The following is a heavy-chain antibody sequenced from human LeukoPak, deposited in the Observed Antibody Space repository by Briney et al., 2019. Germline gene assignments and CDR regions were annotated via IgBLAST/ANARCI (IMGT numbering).Heavy chain of an antibody. CDR2: INHSGST. CDR3: ATSYSSGWYAGYYYYMDV. D-gene: IGHD6-19*01. J-gene: IGHJ6*03. CDR1: GGSFSGYY. V-gene: IGHV4-34*01. Sequence: SETLSLTCAVYGGSFSGYYWSWIRQPPGKGLEWIGEINHSGSTNYNPSLKSRVTISVDTSKNQFSLKLCSVTAADTAVYYCATSYSSGWYAGYYYYMDVWGKGTTVTVSS.